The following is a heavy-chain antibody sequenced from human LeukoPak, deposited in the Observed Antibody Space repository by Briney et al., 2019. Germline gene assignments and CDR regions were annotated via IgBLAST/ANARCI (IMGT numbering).Heavy chain of an antibody. D-gene: IGHD3-22*01. CDR3: ARNTSFNYPRSGYLFDF. Sequence: SETLSLTCSVSGGSISDGSSYWGWIRQAPGKGLEWIASIYNSASTTYNPSLKSRVTISIDTSNNQFSLKLRSVTAADTALYYCARNTSFNYPRSGYLFDFWGQGTLVTVSS. CDR2: IYNSAST. J-gene: IGHJ4*02. V-gene: IGHV4-39*01. CDR1: GGSISDGSSY.